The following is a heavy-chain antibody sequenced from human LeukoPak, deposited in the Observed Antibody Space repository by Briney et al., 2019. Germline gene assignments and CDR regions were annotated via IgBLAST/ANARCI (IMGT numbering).Heavy chain of an antibody. V-gene: IGHV3-20*04. Sequence: GGSLRLSCEASGFTFGDCGMSWVRQAPGKGLEWVSGINWNGGSPRYADSVKGRFTISRDNAKNSLYLQMNSLRAEDTAVYYCATYSSLNRREFQYWGQGTLLTVSS. CDR2: INWNGGSP. CDR3: ATYSSLNRREFQY. J-gene: IGHJ1*01. D-gene: IGHD3-22*01. CDR1: GFTFGDCG.